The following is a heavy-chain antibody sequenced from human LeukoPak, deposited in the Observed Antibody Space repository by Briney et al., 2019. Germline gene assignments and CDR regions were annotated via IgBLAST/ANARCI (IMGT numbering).Heavy chain of an antibody. CDR1: GGSISSYY. V-gene: IGHV4-59*12. D-gene: IGHD4-23*01. J-gene: IGHJ4*02. CDR2: IYHSGST. Sequence: SETLSLTCTVSGGSISSYYWSWIRQPPGKGLEWIGYIYHSGSTNYNPSLKSRVTISVDTSKNQFSLKLSSVTAADTAVYYCARADGGYYFDYWGQGTLVTVSS. CDR3: ARADGGYYFDY.